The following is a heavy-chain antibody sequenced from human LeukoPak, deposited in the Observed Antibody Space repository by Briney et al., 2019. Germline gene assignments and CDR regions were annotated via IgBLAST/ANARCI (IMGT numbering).Heavy chain of an antibody. CDR3: ARLMVRGVDYYFDY. CDR1: GFTFSSYS. V-gene: IGHV3-21*01. CDR2: ISSSSSYI. D-gene: IGHD3-10*01. J-gene: IGHJ4*02. Sequence: GGSLRLSCAASGFTFSSYSMNWVRQAPGKGLEWVSSISSSSSYIYYADSVKGRFTISRDNAENSLYLQMNSLRAEDTAVYYCARLMVRGVDYYFDYWGQGTLVTVSS.